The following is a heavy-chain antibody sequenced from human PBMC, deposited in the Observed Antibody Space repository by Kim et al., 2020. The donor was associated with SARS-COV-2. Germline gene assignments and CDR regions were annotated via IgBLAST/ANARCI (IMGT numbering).Heavy chain of an antibody. CDR3: ARPYSSGWDEFDY. J-gene: IGHJ4*02. Sequence: YAKKCQGRVTMTRDTSTSTVYMELSSLRSEDTAVYYCARPYSSGWDEFDYWGQGTLVTVSS. D-gene: IGHD6-19*01. V-gene: IGHV1-46*01.